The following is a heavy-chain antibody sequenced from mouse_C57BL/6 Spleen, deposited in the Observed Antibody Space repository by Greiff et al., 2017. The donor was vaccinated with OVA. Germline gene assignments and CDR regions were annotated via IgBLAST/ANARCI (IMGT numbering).Heavy chain of an antibody. CDR1: GYTFTDYE. Sequence: QVQLQHSGAELVRPGASVTLSCKASGYTFTDYEMHWVKQTPVHGLEWIGAIDPETGGTAYNQKFKGKAILTADKSSSTAYMELRRLTYEDSAVYYCTRWATTVRIGFDYWGQRTTLTVSS. V-gene: IGHV1-15*01. J-gene: IGHJ2*01. D-gene: IGHD1-1*01. CDR2: IDPETGGT. CDR3: TRWATTVRIGFDY.